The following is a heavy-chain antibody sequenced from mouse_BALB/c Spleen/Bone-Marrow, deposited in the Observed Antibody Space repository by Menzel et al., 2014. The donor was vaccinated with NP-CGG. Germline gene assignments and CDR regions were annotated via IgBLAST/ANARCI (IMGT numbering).Heavy chain of an antibody. D-gene: IGHD1-2*01. Sequence: DVQLVESGGGLVKPGGSLILSCAASGFTFSSSAMYWVRQTPEQGLEWVASISSAGSTYYPDRVKGRFTIPRDNSRNILYMQMSMLQTEDTAVYYCARGGRRGIATAYWCFHVWGAGTPVTVSS. CDR3: ARGGRRGIATAYWCFHV. V-gene: IGHV5-6-5*01. CDR2: ISSAGST. CDR1: GFTFSSSA. J-gene: IGHJ1*01.